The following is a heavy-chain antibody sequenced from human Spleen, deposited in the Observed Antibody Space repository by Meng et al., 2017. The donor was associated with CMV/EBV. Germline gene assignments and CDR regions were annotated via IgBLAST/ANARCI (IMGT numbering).Heavy chain of an antibody. CDR1: GFTFRSNF. CDR2: LNTEWGAI. CDR3: ARSNHFGADIYGFDI. D-gene: IGHD4/OR15-4a*01. V-gene: IGHV3-74*03. Sequence: GESLKISCAASGFTFRSNFMHWVRQPPGKGLVWVSRLNTEWGAIKYADSVRGRFTISTDNAKNTLYLQMHNLRVEDSAIYYCARSNHFGADIYGFDIWGQGAMVTVSS. J-gene: IGHJ3*02.